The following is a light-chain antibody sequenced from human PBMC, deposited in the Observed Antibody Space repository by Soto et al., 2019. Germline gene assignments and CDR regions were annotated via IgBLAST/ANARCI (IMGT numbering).Light chain of an antibody. Sequence: EILLTHCXCTLSXXXXXXXXXXCRASQTVSSNLAWYQQKPGQAPRLLIYGASTRATGIPARFSGSGSGTEFTLTISSLQSEDFAVYYCQQYGSSQTFGQGTKVDIK. CDR1: QTVSSN. CDR3: QQYGSSQT. J-gene: IGKJ1*01. V-gene: IGKV3-15*01. CDR2: GAS.